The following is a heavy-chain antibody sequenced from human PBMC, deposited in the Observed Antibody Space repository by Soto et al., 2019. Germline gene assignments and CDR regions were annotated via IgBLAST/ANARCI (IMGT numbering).Heavy chain of an antibody. J-gene: IGHJ6*03. Sequence: QVQLQQWGAGLLKPSETLSLTCAVYGGSFSGYYWSWIRQPPGKGLEWIGEINHSGSTNYNPSLRGRVTISVDTSKNQFSLKLSSVTAADTAVYYCARDWHSSSSGMDVWGKGTTVTVSS. CDR1: GGSFSGYY. V-gene: IGHV4-34*01. CDR2: INHSGST. CDR3: ARDWHSSSSGMDV. D-gene: IGHD6-6*01.